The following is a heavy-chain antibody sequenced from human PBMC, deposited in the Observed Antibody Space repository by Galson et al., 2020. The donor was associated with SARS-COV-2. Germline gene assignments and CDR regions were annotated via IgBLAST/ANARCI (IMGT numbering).Heavy chain of an antibody. CDR2: IYHSGHT. J-gene: IGHJ4*02. Sequence: ETSETLSLTCTVSGGSISSDYYYWTWIRQPPGKGLEWVGYIYHSGHTYYSPSLQSRVTISLDTSKNRFSLQLSSVTAADTAVYYCARGRLAYYFDYWGQGTLVTVSS. CDR3: ARGRLAYYFDY. V-gene: IGHV4-30-4*01. CDR1: GGSISSDYYY.